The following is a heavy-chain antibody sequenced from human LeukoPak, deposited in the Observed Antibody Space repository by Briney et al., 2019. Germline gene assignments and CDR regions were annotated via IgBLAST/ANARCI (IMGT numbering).Heavy chain of an antibody. V-gene: IGHV4-59*01. D-gene: IGHD6-13*01. CDR2: IYSSGST. CDR1: GGSISSYY. J-gene: IGHJ4*02. Sequence: PSETLSLTCTVSGGSISSYYWSWIWQPPGKGLEWIGYIYSSGSTNYNPSLKSRVTISVDTSKNQLSLKLNSVTAADTAVYYCARAHSSSWYMDYWGQGTLVTVSS. CDR3: ARAHSSSWYMDY.